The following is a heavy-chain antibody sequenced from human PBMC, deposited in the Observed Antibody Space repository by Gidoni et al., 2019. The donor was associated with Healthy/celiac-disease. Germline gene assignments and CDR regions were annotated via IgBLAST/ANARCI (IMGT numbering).Heavy chain of an antibody. Sequence: QVTLKESGPVLVKPTATLTLPCTVSGFSLSNARLGVSWIRQPPGKALEWLAHIFSNDEKSYSTSLKSRLTISKDTSKSQVVLTMTNMDPVDTATYYCARIRYYYDSSGKYYYYGMDVWGQGTTVTVSS. CDR3: ARIRYYYDSSGKYYYYGMDV. D-gene: IGHD3-22*01. J-gene: IGHJ6*02. CDR1: GFSLSNARLG. CDR2: IFSNDEK. V-gene: IGHV2-26*01.